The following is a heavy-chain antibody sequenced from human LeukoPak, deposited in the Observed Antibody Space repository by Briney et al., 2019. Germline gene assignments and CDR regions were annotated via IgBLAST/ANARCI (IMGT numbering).Heavy chain of an antibody. J-gene: IGHJ4*02. CDR1: GYTFTDYY. CDR2: VDPEDGET. V-gene: IGHV1-69-2*01. D-gene: IGHD3-10*01. Sequence: GASVKVSCKASGYTFTDYYMHWAQQAPGKGLEWMGLVDPEDGETLYAEKFQGRVTITADTSTHTAYMELSSLRSEDTAVYYCATKSTWFGELRTYPFDYWGQGTLVTVSS. CDR3: ATKSTWFGELRTYPFDY.